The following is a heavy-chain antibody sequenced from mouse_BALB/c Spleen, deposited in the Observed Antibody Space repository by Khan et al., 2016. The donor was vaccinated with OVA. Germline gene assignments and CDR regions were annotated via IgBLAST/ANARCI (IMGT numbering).Heavy chain of an antibody. CDR2: ISSSGST. CDR1: GFSITSDYA. J-gene: IGHJ4*01. D-gene: IGHD2-14*01. Sequence: EVQLQESGPGLVKPSQSLSLTCTVTGFSITSDYAWNWIRQLPGNKLAWMGYISSSGSTSYTPSLKSRFSITRDTSKNQFFLQLKSVTTKDTATYYCARSLYYRYGYALDYWGRGTSVTVSS. V-gene: IGHV3-2*02. CDR3: ARSLYYRYGYALDY.